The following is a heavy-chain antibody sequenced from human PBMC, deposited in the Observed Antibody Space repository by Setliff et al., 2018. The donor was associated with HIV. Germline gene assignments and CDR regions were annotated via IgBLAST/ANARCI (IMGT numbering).Heavy chain of an antibody. CDR2: INAGTGNT. J-gene: IGHJ4*02. CDR3: ARSLREYSYGSPDY. Sequence: ASVMVSCKASGYRFTGFAIHWVRQAPGQRFEWMGWINAGTGNTKYSQKFQDRVTISRDIHANTAYMELSSLRYEDTAIYYCARSLREYSYGSPDYWGPGTLVTVSS. V-gene: IGHV1-3*01. CDR1: GYRFTGFA. D-gene: IGHD5-18*01.